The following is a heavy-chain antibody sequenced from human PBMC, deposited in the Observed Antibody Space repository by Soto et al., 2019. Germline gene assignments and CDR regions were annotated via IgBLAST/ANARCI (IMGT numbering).Heavy chain of an antibody. J-gene: IGHJ6*03. Sequence: GGSLRLSCAASGFTVSSNYMSWVRQAPGKGLEWVSVIYSGGSTYYADSVKGRFTISRHNSKNTLYLQMNSLRAEDTAVYYCARARGPPYYYYYYYMDVWGKGATVTVSS. CDR1: GFTVSSNY. CDR3: ARARGPPYYYYYYYMDV. CDR2: IYSGGST. V-gene: IGHV3-53*04.